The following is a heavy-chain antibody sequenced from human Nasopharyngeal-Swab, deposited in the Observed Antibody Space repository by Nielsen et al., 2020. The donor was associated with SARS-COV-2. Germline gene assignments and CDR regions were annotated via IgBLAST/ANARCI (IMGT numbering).Heavy chain of an antibody. CDR1: GGTFSSYA. V-gene: IGHV1-69*13. D-gene: IGHD3-22*01. CDR3: ARVAHYYDSSGYPYAFDI. Sequence: SVKVSCKASGGTFSSYAISWVRQAPGQGLEWMGGIIPIFGTANYAQKFQGRVTITADESTSTAYMELSSLRSEGTAVYYCARVAHYYDSSGYPYAFDIWGQGTMVTVSS. J-gene: IGHJ3*02. CDR2: IIPIFGTA.